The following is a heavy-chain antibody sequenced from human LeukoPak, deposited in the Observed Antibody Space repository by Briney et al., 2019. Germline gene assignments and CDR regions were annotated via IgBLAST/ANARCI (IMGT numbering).Heavy chain of an antibody. V-gene: IGHV1-2*02. CDR2: INPNSGGT. Sequence: ASVKVSCKASGYTFTGYYIHWVRQAPGQGLECMGWINPNSGGTNYAQKFQGRVTMTRDTSISTAYMELNRLRSDDTAVYYCARGGSGSYFSWLDPWGPGTLVTVSS. CDR3: ARGGSGSYFSWLDP. D-gene: IGHD3-10*01. J-gene: IGHJ5*02. CDR1: GYTFTGYY.